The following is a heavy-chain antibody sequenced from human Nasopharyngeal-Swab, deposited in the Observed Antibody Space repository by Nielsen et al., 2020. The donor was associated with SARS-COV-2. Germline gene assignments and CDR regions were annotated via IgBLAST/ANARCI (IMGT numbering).Heavy chain of an antibody. J-gene: IGHJ4*02. D-gene: IGHD5-12*01. V-gene: IGHV4-59*08. CDR2: IYYSGNT. Sequence: GSLRLSCTVSGGSIRTYYWSWIRQSPGRGLEWIGYIYYSGNTNYNPSLKSRVTMSVDTSKTQVSLRLSSVTAADTAVYYCARGEGASGYALYDYWGQGILVTVSS. CDR3: ARGEGASGYALYDY. CDR1: GGSIRTYY.